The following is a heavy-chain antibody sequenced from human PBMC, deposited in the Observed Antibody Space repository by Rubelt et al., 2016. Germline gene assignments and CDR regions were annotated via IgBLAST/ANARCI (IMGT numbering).Heavy chain of an antibody. D-gene: IGHD1-26*01. Sequence: EVQLLESGGGLVQPGGSLRLSCAASGFTLSSYAMSWVRQAPGKGLEWVSTISGSGGSTYHADSVKGRVTISRDNSKNTLYLQMNSLRAEDTAIDDCAKPRGGTYSDVDYWGQGTLVTVSS. CDR1: GFTLSSYA. J-gene: IGHJ4*02. V-gene: IGHV3-23*01. CDR2: ISGSGGST. CDR3: AKPRGGTYSDVDY.